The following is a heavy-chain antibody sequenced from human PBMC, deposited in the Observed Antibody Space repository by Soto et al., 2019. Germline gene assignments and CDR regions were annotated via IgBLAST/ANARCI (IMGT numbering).Heavy chain of an antibody. CDR3: ARDSSPPEENWNGAYNWFDS. V-gene: IGHV1-2*02. CDR2: INPNSGGT. J-gene: IGHJ5*01. CDR1: GYPFTGYY. Sequence: ASVKVSCKASGYPFTGYYLHWMRQAPGQGLEWMGWINPNSGGTNYAQNFHGRITMTRDTSISTAYMELSRLTSDDTAVYYCARDSSPPEENWNGAYNWFDSWGQGTPVTVSS. D-gene: IGHD1-1*01.